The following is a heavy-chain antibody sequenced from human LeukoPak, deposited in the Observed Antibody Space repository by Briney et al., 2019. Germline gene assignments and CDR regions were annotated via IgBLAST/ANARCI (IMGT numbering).Heavy chain of an antibody. CDR2: IRYDGSNK. CDR3: AKGSRAVVVPKYDY. CDR1: GFTFGSYG. D-gene: IGHD2-2*01. J-gene: IGHJ4*02. V-gene: IGHV3-30*02. Sequence: GGSLRLSCAASGFTFGSYGMHWVRQAPGKGLEWVAFIRYDGSNKYYADSVKGRFTISRDNSKNTLYLQMNSLRAEDTAVYYCAKGSRAVVVPKYDYWGQGTLVTVSS.